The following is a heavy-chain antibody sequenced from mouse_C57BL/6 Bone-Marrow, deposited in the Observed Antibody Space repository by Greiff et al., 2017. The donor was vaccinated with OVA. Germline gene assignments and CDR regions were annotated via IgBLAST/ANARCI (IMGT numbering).Heavy chain of an antibody. CDR3: ARGWDGYPWFAY. V-gene: IGHV1-55*01. D-gene: IGHD2-3*01. J-gene: IGHJ3*01. CDR2: IYPGSGST. Sequence: QVQLQQSGAELVKPGASVKMSCKASGYTFTSYWITWVKQRPGQGLEWIGDIYPGSGSTNYNEKFKSKATLTVDTSSSTAYMQLSSLTSEDSAVYYCARGWDGYPWFAYWGQGTLVTVSA. CDR1: GYTFTSYW.